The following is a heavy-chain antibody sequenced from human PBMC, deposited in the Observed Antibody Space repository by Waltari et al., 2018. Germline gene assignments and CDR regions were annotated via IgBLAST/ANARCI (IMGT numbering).Heavy chain of an antibody. CDR2: IKQDGSAT. V-gene: IGHV3-7*01. CDR1: GFTFSSYW. Sequence: EVQLEESGGGLVQPGGSLRLSCAASGFTFSSYWMTWVRQAPGKGLEWVANIKQDGSATYYADSLKGRFTISRDNAKNSLYLQMNSLRAEDTALYYCARDHVFRGDFWSGYYDSWGQGTLVTVSS. J-gene: IGHJ4*02. CDR3: ARDHVFRGDFWSGYYDS. D-gene: IGHD3-3*01.